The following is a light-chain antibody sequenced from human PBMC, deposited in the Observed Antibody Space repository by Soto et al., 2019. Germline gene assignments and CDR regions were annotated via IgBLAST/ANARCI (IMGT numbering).Light chain of an antibody. CDR2: DVS. V-gene: IGKV3-15*01. CDR3: QQYNNWPPT. CDR1: QSARIS. Sequence: ETVMTQSPATLSVSPGERATLSCRASQSARISLGWYQQKPGQAPRLLIYDVSTRATGGPARFSGSGSGTEFTLTISSPQSEDFAVYYCQQYNNWPPTFGQGTRLEIK. J-gene: IGKJ5*01.